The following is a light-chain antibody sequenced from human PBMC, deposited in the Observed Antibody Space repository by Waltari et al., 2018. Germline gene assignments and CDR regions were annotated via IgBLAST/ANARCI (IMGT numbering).Light chain of an antibody. CDR2: HAS. Sequence: EIVLTQSPGTLSLSPWARASLSFRASQSIKNNYLDWYQQIPGQAPRLLIYHASTRATGIPDRFSGSGSGTDFTLAISRLEPEDFAVYYCQKYGSTPRPFGGGTKVEIK. CDR3: QKYGSTPRP. V-gene: IGKV3-20*01. J-gene: IGKJ4*01. CDR1: QSIKNNY.